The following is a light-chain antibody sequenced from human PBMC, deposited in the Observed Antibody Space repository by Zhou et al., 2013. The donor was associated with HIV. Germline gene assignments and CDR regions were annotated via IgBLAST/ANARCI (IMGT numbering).Light chain of an antibody. CDR1: QSVSSNY. J-gene: IGKJ1*01. CDR3: QQYDRSSWT. CDR2: GTS. Sequence: EIVLTQSPGTLSLSPGERATLSCRASQSVSSNYLAWYQQKPGQAPSLLIYGTSTRATGIPDRFSGSGSGTDFNLTISRLEPEDFAVYYCQQYDRSSWTFGQGTKLIVK. V-gene: IGKV3-20*01.